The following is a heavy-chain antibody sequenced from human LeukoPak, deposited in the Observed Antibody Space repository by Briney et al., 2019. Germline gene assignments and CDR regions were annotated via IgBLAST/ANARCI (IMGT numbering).Heavy chain of an antibody. CDR3: ANILPPRGLQKDYYYYYGMDV. CDR2: NSSSSSTI. D-gene: IGHD3-9*01. Sequence: GGSLTLSCAPSGLTLSSYAMSCVRQAPGEGLEWVSYNSSSSSTIYYVVSVQGRFTISRDNAKNSLYLQMNSLRDEDTAVYYCANILPPRGLQKDYYYYYGMDVWGQGTRVSV. CDR1: GLTLSSYA. J-gene: IGHJ6*02. V-gene: IGHV3-48*02.